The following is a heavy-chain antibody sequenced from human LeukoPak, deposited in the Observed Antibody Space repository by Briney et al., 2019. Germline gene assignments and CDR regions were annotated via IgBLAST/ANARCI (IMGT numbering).Heavy chain of an antibody. V-gene: IGHV3-33*01. CDR3: ARDRYIWYGALANNWFDP. Sequence: PGGSLRLSCAASGFTFSSYGMHWVRQAPGKGLEWVAVIWYDGSNKYYADSVKGRFTISRDNSKNTLYLQMNSLRAEDTAVYYCARDRYIWYGALANNWFDPWGQGTLVTVSS. D-gene: IGHD1-20*01. J-gene: IGHJ5*02. CDR1: GFTFSSYG. CDR2: IWYDGSNK.